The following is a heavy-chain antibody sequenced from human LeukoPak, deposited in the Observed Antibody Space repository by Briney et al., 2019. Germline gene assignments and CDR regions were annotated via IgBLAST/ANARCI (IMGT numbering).Heavy chain of an antibody. CDR3: ARLRPSYVSVFDY. V-gene: IGHV3-53*01. J-gene: IGHJ4*02. D-gene: IGHD3-16*01. CDR2: IYSGGST. Sequence: GGSLRLSCAASGFTVSSNYMNWVRQAPGKGLEWVSAIYSGGSTYYTDSVKGRFTISRDNSKNTLYLQMNNLRAEDTAVYYCARLRPSYVSVFDYWGQGTLVTVSS. CDR1: GFTVSSNY.